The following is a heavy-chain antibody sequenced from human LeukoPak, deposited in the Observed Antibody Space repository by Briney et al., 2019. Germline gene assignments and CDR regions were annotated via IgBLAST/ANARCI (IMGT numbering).Heavy chain of an antibody. D-gene: IGHD6-6*01. J-gene: IGHJ4*02. Sequence: NPGGSLRLSCAASGFTFSSYSMNWVRQAPGKGLEWVSSISSSSSYIYYAESVKGRFTISRDKEKNSLYLQMNSLRAEDTAVYYCARELPRASSSSGGDWGQGTLVTVSS. CDR1: GFTFSSYS. V-gene: IGHV3-21*01. CDR3: ARELPRASSSSGGD. CDR2: ISSSSSYI.